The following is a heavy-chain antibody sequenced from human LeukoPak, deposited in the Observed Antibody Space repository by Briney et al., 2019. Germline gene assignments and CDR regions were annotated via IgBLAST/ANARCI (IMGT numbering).Heavy chain of an antibody. CDR2: LGDNDGST. CDR3: AKNGKDNYDMFFDY. CDR1: GFTFSNYA. D-gene: IGHD3-9*01. Sequence: GGSLRLSCAASGFTFSNYAMNWVRQAPGKGLEWVSALGDNDGSTFYADSVKGRFTISRDNSKNTLYLQMNSLRAEDTAIYYCAKNGKDNYDMFFDYWGQGTLVTVSS. J-gene: IGHJ4*02. V-gene: IGHV3-23*01.